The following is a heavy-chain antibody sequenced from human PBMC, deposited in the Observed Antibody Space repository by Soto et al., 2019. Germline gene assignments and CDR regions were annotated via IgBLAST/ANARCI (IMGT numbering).Heavy chain of an antibody. CDR1: GFTFSTYS. J-gene: IGHJ4*02. CDR2: LSGGGINT. Sequence: EVQLLESGGGLVQPGGSLRLSCAASGFTFSTYSMAWVRQAPGKGPEWVSGLSGGGINTFYADSVKGRFTISVDNPKNTVDLQMNSLRVEDTAVYYCAKWSGYGDEWGQGTLVTVSS. D-gene: IGHD5-12*01. V-gene: IGHV3-23*01. CDR3: AKWSGYGDE.